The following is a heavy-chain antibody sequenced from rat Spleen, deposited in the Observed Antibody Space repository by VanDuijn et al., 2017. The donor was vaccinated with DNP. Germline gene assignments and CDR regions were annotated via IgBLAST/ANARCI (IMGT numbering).Heavy chain of an antibody. Sequence: QVQLKESGPGLVQPSQTLSLTCTVSGFSLTRNSVHWVRQPPGKGLEWMGVIWNTGGTQYNSALKTRLSISKDTSKSQVFLKMNSLQTEDTATDYCTREDNNYYFDYWGQGVMVTVSS. CDR2: IWNTGGT. V-gene: IGHV2-41*01. D-gene: IGHD1-10*01. J-gene: IGHJ2*01. CDR3: TREDNNYYFDY. CDR1: GFSLTRNS.